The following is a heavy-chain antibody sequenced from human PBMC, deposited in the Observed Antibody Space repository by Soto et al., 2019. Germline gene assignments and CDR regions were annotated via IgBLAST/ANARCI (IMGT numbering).Heavy chain of an antibody. Sequence: EVQLAESGGGLVQPGGSLRLSCAASGFTVNSNYMMGVRQAPGKGLEGVSVIYSDGSTYYAYSVKGRFVISRDNSNKTLYVQMNSLGAEDTAVYDFATFTKADMWTGFSPCWGQGPLVTVSS. CDR3: ATFTKADMWTGFSPC. D-gene: IGHD3-9*01. J-gene: IGHJ4*02. CDR1: GFTVNSNY. V-gene: IGHV3-66*01. CDR2: IYSDGST.